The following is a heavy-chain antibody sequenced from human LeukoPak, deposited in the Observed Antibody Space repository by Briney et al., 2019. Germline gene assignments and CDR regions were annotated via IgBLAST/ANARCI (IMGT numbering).Heavy chain of an antibody. CDR3: VRDRSSSWPHDY. J-gene: IGHJ4*02. CDR1: GFTISSYA. Sequence: GGSLRLSCAASGFTISSYAMHWVRQAPGKGREWVAVISYDGSNKYYADSVKGRFTISRDNSKNTLYLQMNSLRAEDTAVYYFVRDRSSSWPHDYWGQGTLVTVSS. CDR2: ISYDGSNK. D-gene: IGHD6-13*01. V-gene: IGHV3-30-3*01.